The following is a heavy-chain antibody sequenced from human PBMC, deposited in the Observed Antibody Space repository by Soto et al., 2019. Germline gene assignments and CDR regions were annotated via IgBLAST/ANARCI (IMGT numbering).Heavy chain of an antibody. Sequence: EVQLLEAGGNLVQYGGSLRLSCAASGFTFHNYAMSWVRQAPGKGLEWVSAISGSGGSTYYADSVKGRFTISRDNSKNTLYLQMNSLRAEDTAVYYCANRRGSSSWQPFDYWGQGTLVTVSS. CDR1: GFTFHNYA. CDR3: ANRRGSSSWQPFDY. CDR2: ISGSGGST. J-gene: IGHJ4*02. D-gene: IGHD6-13*01. V-gene: IGHV3-23*01.